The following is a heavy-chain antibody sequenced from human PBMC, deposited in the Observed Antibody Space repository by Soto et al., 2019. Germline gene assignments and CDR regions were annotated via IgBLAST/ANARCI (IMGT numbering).Heavy chain of an antibody. CDR3: ARDVGYCSSTSCYTGYYYYGMDV. D-gene: IGHD2-2*02. V-gene: IGHV1-69*01. CDR2: IIPIFGTA. J-gene: IGHJ6*02. CDR1: GGTFSSYA. Sequence: QVQLVQSGAEVKKPGSSVKVSCKASGGTFSSYAISWVRQAPGQGLEWMGGIIPIFGTANYGQKFQGRVTITADESTSTAYMELSSLRSEDTAVYYCARDVGYCSSTSCYTGYYYYGMDVWGQGTTVTVSS.